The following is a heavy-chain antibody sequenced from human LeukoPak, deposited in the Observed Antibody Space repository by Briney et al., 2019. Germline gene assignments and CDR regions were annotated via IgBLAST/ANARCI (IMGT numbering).Heavy chain of an antibody. CDR1: GFSFSTYW. V-gene: IGHV3-7*01. D-gene: IGHD3-9*01. CDR2: IEEDGSDK. Sequence: GGSLRLSCAASGFSFSTYWMSWVRQAPGKGLEWVANIEEDGSDKNYVDSVKGRFTIARDNAKNYVYLQMKSLRAEDTAVYYCARDRGFDNFDYWGQGTLVTVSS. CDR3: ARDRGFDNFDY. J-gene: IGHJ4*02.